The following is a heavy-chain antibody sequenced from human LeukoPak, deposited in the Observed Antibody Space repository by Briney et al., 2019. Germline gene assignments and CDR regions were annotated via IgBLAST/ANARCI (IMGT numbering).Heavy chain of an antibody. CDR3: ASNRYSSGWKYFDY. CDR1: GGSISSYY. V-gene: IGHV4-59*08. J-gene: IGHJ4*02. Sequence: SETLSLTCTVSGGSISSYYWSWIRQPPGKGLEWIGYIYYSGSTNYNPSLKSRVTISVDTSKNQFSLKLSSVTAADTAVYYCASNRYSSGWKYFDYWGQGTLVTVSS. CDR2: IYYSGST. D-gene: IGHD6-19*01.